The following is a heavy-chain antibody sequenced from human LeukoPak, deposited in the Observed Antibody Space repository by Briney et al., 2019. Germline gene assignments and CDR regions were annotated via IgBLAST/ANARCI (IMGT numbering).Heavy chain of an antibody. V-gene: IGHV3-30*04. CDR1: GFTFSRHA. Sequence: GRSLRLSCAASGFTFSRHAMHWVRQAPGKGLEWVAVISYAGSIKYYADSVKGRFTISRDNSKNTLYLQLNSLRSEDTAVYYCARVPAAGHFDYWGQGTPVTVSS. CDR3: ARVPAAGHFDY. J-gene: IGHJ4*02. D-gene: IGHD6-13*01. CDR2: ISYAGSIK.